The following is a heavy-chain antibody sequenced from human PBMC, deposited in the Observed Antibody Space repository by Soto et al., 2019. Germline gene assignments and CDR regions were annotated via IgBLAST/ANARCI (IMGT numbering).Heavy chain of an antibody. CDR2: MNPNSGNT. D-gene: IGHD3-9*01. J-gene: IGHJ5*02. V-gene: IGHV1-8*01. CDR1: GYTFTSYD. Sequence: QVQLVQSGAEVKKPGASVKVSCKASGYTFTSYDINWVRQATGQGLEWMGWMNPNSGNTGYAQKFQGRVTMTRNTSVSTAYMELSSLRSEDTAVYYCARGGPWCDIWTLNWFAPWGQGTLVTVSS. CDR3: ARGGPWCDIWTLNWFAP.